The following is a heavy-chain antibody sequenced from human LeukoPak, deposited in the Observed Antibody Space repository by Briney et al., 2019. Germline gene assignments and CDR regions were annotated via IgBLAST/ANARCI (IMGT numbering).Heavy chain of an antibody. CDR3: ARGPYDFWSGPIYYYYFYMDV. J-gene: IGHJ6*03. Sequence: GGSLRLSCAASGFTFSNYNMNWVRQAPGKGLEWVSYISSSSSTIYYADSVKGRFTISRDNAKNSLCLQMNSLRAEDTAVYYCARGPYDFWSGPIYYYYFYMDVWGKGTTVTVSS. CDR2: ISSSSSTI. D-gene: IGHD3-3*01. CDR1: GFTFSNYN. V-gene: IGHV3-48*01.